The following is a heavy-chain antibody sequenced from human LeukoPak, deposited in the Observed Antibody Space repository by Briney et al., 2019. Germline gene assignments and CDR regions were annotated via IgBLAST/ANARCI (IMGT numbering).Heavy chain of an antibody. CDR2: ISGSTSTI. D-gene: IGHD5-24*01. V-gene: IGHV3-48*02. CDR1: GFTFTTYS. Sequence: PGGSLRLSCAASGFTFTTYSMNWVRQAPGKGLEWVSYISGSTSTIKYADSVMGRFTISRDNAKNSLYLQMNSLRDEDTAVYYCARDRGGPGRAGYFVDWGQGTQVTVSS. CDR3: ARDRGGPGRAGYFVD. J-gene: IGHJ4*02.